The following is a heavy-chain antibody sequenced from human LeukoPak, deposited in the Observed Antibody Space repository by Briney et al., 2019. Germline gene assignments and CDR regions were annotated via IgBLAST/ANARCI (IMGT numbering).Heavy chain of an antibody. D-gene: IGHD3-3*01. CDR2: INSDGSST. Sequence: GGSLRLSCAASGFTFSSYWMHWVRQAPGKGLVWVSRINSDGSSTSYADSVKGRFTISRDNAENTLYLQMDSLRAEDTAVYYCARVVLRFLEWLLYILYYFDYWGQGTLVTVSS. CDR1: GFTFSSYW. CDR3: ARVVLRFLEWLLYILYYFDY. J-gene: IGHJ4*02. V-gene: IGHV3-74*01.